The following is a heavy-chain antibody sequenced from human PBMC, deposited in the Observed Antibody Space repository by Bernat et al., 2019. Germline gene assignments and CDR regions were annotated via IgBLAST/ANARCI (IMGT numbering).Heavy chain of an antibody. J-gene: IGHJ4*02. CDR3: ARDPSSIAAAGRGDY. D-gene: IGHD6-13*01. CDR2: IWHDGSNK. V-gene: IGHV3-33*01. Sequence: QVQLVESGGGVVQPGRSLRVSCAASGFTFSSFGMHWVRQAPGKGLEWVAVIWHDGSNKYYADSVKGRFTISRDNSKNTLYLQMNRLRAEDTAVYYCARDPSSIAAAGRGDYWGQGTLVAVSS. CDR1: GFTFSSFG.